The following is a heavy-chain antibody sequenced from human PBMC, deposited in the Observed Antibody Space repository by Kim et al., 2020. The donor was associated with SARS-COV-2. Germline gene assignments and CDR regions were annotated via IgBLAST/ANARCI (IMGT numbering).Heavy chain of an antibody. D-gene: IGHD6-13*01. V-gene: IGHV4-59*01. J-gene: IGHJ6*02. CDR2: IYYSGST. Sequence: SETLSLTCTVSGGSISSYYWTWIRQPPGKGLEWIGYIYYSGSTNYNRSLKSRVTISVDTSKNQFSLKLSSVTAADTAVYYCARDRGGLYSSSGAVYYNGMDVWGQGTTVTVSS. CDR1: GGSISSYY. CDR3: ARDRGGLYSSSGAVYYNGMDV.